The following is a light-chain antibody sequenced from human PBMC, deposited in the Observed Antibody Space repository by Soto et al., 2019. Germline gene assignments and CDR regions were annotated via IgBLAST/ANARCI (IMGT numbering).Light chain of an antibody. J-gene: IGLJ1*01. CDR3: SSYAGTHVV. CDR1: SSDVGGYNY. Sequence: QSVQTQPPSASGSPGQSLAISCTGTSSDVGGYNYVSWYQQYPGKAPKLMIYDVTKRPSGVPDRFSGSKSGNTASLTVSGLQAEDEADYYCSSYAGTHVVFGTGTKVTVL. V-gene: IGLV2-8*01. CDR2: DVT.